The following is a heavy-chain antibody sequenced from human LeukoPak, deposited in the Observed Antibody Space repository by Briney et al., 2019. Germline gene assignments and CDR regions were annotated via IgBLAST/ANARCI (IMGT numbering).Heavy chain of an antibody. CDR3: ARDYAGSHFDY. V-gene: IGHV3-48*04. Sequence: GGSLRLSCAASGFTFGTYSMNWVRQAPGKGLEWISYISPTSTIYYADSAKGRFTISRDNAKNSLYLQMNSLRAEDTAVYYCARDYAGSHFDYWGQGTLVTVSS. J-gene: IGHJ4*02. D-gene: IGHD3-16*01. CDR2: ISPTSTI. CDR1: GFTFGTYS.